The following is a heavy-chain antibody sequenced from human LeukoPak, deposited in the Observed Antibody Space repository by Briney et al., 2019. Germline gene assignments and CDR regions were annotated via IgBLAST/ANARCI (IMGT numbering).Heavy chain of an antibody. CDR1: GGSISNYC. J-gene: IGHJ4*02. V-gene: IGHV4-4*07. CDR3: AREHMVRGVINR. D-gene: IGHD3-10*01. Sequence: SETLSLTCTVSGGSISNYCWSWIRQPAGKRLEWLGRIYSSGSTNYNPSLESRVTVSVDTSKNQFSLKLSSVTAADTAVYYCAREHMVRGVINRWGQGALVTVSS. CDR2: IYSSGST.